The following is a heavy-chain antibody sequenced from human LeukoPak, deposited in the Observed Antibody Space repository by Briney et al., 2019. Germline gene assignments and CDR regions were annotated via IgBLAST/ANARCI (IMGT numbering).Heavy chain of an antibody. D-gene: IGHD1-26*01. V-gene: IGHV4-34*01. CDR3: ARGVYSGSYYR. Sequence: SETLSPTCGVYGGSFSGFYWSWIRQPPGKGLEWIGEIIHSGNINYNPSLKSRVTMSLDTSKKHFSLKLSSVTAADTAVYYCARGVYSGSYYRWGQGTLVTASS. J-gene: IGHJ4*02. CDR2: IIHSGNI. CDR1: GGSFSGFY.